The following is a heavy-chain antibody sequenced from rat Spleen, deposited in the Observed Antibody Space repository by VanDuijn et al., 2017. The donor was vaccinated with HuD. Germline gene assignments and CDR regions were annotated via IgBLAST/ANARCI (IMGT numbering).Heavy chain of an antibody. D-gene: IGHD1-11*01. J-gene: IGHJ2*01. V-gene: IGHV5S23*01. CDR3: ARRHYGYTDYFDY. CDR2: ISTGGGNA. CDR1: GFTFRNYD. Sequence: EVQLVESDGGLVQPGRSLKLSCAVSGFTFRNYDMAWVRQAPTKGLEWVASISTGGGNAYYRDSVKGRFTISRDIAKSTLYLQMDSLGSEDTATYYCARRHYGYTDYFDYWGQGVMVTVSS.